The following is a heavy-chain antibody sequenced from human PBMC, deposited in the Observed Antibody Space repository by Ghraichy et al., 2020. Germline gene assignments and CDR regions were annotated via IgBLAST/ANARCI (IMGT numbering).Heavy chain of an antibody. CDR2: INSGGTNT. CDR3: AREYCSGGRCLFGTGGAHFDS. CDR1: GFTLSNYW. J-gene: IGHJ4*02. V-gene: IGHV3-74*01. Sequence: GESLNISCAASGFTLSNYWMHWVRQAPGKGPVWVSRINSGGTNTIYADSVKGRFTISRDNAKNTLYLQINSLRVEDTAVYYCAREYCSGGRCLFGTGGAHFDSWGQGTLVTVSS. D-gene: IGHD2-15*01.